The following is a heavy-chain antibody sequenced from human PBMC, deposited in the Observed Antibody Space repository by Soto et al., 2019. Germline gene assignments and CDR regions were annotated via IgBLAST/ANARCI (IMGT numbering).Heavy chain of an antibody. CDR2: IIPIFGTA. Sequence: QVQLVQSGAEVKKPGSSVKVSCKASGGTFSSYAISWVRQAPGQGLEWTGGIIPIFGTANYAQKFQGRVTITADESTSTAYMELSSLRSEDTAVYYCARGSQSGYSHYYYYGMDVWGQGTTVTVSS. CDR1: GGTFSSYA. D-gene: IGHD3-3*01. CDR3: ARGSQSGYSHYYYYGMDV. V-gene: IGHV1-69*01. J-gene: IGHJ6*02.